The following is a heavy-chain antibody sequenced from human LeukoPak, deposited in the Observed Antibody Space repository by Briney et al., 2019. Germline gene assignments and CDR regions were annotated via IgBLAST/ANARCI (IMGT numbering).Heavy chain of an antibody. CDR2: IWYDGSNK. CDR1: GFTFSSYG. D-gene: IGHD6-25*01. Sequence: GGSLRLSCAASGFTFSSYGMHWVRQAPGKGLEWVAVIWYDGSNKYYADSVKGRFTISRDNSKNTLYLQMNSLRAEDTAVYYCARDFQSAAGLDYWGQGTLVTVSS. CDR3: ARDFQSAAGLDY. J-gene: IGHJ4*02. V-gene: IGHV3-33*01.